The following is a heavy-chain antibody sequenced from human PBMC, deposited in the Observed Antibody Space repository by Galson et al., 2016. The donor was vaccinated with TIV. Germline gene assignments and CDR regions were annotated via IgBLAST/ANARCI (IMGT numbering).Heavy chain of an antibody. D-gene: IGHD5-18*01. CDR2: IIPIFGTA. CDR1: GFTFSSYA. J-gene: IGHJ6*03. Sequence: ASGFTFSSYAISWVRQAPGQGLEWMGGIIPIFGTANYAQKFQGRVTITADESTSTAYMELSSLRSEDTAVFYCARSEYSYGKYYYYYYMDVWGKGTTVIVSS. V-gene: IGHV1-69*01. CDR3: ARSEYSYGKYYYYYYMDV.